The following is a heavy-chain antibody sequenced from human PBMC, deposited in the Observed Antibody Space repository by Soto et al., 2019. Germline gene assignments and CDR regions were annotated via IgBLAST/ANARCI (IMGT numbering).Heavy chain of an antibody. Sequence: ASVKVSCKASGYLFISYGISWVRQAPGQGLEWMGRISAYNGNTNYAQNLQGRVTMTTDTSTSTAYMELRSLRSDDTAVYYCARDLDGSVSCYTDYWGPGTLVTVSS. CDR1: GYLFISYG. CDR2: ISAYNGNT. CDR3: ARDLDGSVSCYTDY. V-gene: IGHV1-18*01. J-gene: IGHJ4*02. D-gene: IGHD3-10*01.